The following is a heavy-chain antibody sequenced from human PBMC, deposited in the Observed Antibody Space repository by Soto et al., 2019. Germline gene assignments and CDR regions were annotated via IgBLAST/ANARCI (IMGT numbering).Heavy chain of an antibody. Sequence: ESGGGLVKPGGSLRLSCAASGFTFSSYSMNWVRQAPGKGLEWVSSISSSSSYIYYADSVKGRFTISRDNAKNSLYLQMNSLRAEDTAVYYCARDLKITFGGVIFYGMDVWGQGTTVTVSS. CDR2: ISSSSSYI. CDR1: GFTFSSYS. CDR3: ARDLKITFGGVIFYGMDV. J-gene: IGHJ6*02. D-gene: IGHD3-16*01. V-gene: IGHV3-21*01.